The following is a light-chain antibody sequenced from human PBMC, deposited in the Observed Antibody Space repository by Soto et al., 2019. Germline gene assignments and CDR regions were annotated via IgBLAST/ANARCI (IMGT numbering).Light chain of an antibody. J-gene: IGKJ1*01. CDR3: QQYGSSPRT. V-gene: IGKV3-20*01. CDR1: QSVSSSY. Sequence: EIVLTQSPGTLSLSPGERATLSCRASQSVSSSYLAWYQQKPGQAPRLLIYGASSRATGIPGRFSGSGSGTDLTLTINRLEPEDFAVYYCQQYGSSPRTFGQGTKVEIK. CDR2: GAS.